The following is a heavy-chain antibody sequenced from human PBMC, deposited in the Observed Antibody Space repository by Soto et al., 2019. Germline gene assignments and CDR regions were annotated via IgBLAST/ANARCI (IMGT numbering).Heavy chain of an antibody. CDR1: GYTFTSYW. CDR2: IDPSDSYT. D-gene: IGHD1-1*01. V-gene: IGHV5-10-1*01. CDR3: ARKPTTSPYWYFDL. Sequence: XDSLKVSCKCSGYTFTSYWISLVLQMPGKGLEWMGRIDPSDSYTNYSPSFQGHVTISVDKSISTAYLQCSSLKASDTAMYYCARKPTTSPYWYFDLWGRGSLVTVSS. J-gene: IGHJ2*01.